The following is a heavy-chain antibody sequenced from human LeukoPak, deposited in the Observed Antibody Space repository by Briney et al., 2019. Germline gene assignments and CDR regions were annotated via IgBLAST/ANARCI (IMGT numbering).Heavy chain of an antibody. CDR2: INSDGSTT. CDR3: ARDRGSSGWYFDY. CDR1: GFTFSNYW. V-gene: IGHV3-74*01. J-gene: IGHJ4*02. D-gene: IGHD6-19*01. Sequence: GSLRLSCAASGFTFSNYWMHWVRQAPGKGLVWVSRINSDGSTTSHADSVKGRFTISRDNAKNTLYPQMNSLRAEDTAVYYCARDRGSSGWYFDYWGQGTLATVSS.